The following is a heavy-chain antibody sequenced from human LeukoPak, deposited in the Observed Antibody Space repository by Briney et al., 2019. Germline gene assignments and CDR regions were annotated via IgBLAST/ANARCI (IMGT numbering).Heavy chain of an antibody. Sequence: SVKVSCKASGGTFSSYAISWVRQAPGQGLEWMGGIIPIFGTANYAQKFQGRVTITTDESTSTAYMELSSLRSEDTAVYYCARSHVGYCSGTSCYYFDYWGQGTLVTVSS. J-gene: IGHJ4*02. CDR2: IIPIFGTA. CDR3: ARSHVGYCSGTSCYYFDY. D-gene: IGHD2-2*01. V-gene: IGHV1-69*05. CDR1: GGTFSSYA.